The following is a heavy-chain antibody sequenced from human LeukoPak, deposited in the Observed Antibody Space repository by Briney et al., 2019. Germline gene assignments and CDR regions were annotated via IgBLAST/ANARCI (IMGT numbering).Heavy chain of an antibody. V-gene: IGHV3-30-3*01. CDR1: GFTFSTYF. CDR2: IASDGSHT. J-gene: IGHJ3*02. D-gene: IGHD2-2*02. Sequence: GGSLRLSCAASGFTFSTYFMHWVRQAPGKGLEWVADIASDGSHTFYVESVKGRFTISRDNSKNTLYLQMNSLRAEDTAVYFFAKENQDPILHSGLFDIWGQGPMVTVSS. CDR3: AKENQDPILHSGLFDI.